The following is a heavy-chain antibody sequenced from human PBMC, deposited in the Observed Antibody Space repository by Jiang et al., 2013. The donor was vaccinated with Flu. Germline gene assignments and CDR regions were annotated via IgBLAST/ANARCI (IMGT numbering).Heavy chain of an antibody. D-gene: IGHD3-9*01. CDR1: GDSVSTNSAA. V-gene: IGHV6-1*01. CDR3: TREDILTGSSGNYYYYGMDV. Sequence: QTLSLTCGISGDSVSTNSAAWNWIRQSPSRGLEWLGRTYYRSKWYNDYAVSVKSRITINPDTSKNQFSLQLNSVTPEDTAVYYCTREDILTGSSGNYYYYGMDVWGQ. J-gene: IGHJ6*02. CDR2: TYYRSKWYN.